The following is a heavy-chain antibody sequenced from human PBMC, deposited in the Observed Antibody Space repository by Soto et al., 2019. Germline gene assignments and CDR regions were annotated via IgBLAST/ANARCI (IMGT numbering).Heavy chain of an antibody. J-gene: IGHJ5*02. V-gene: IGHV4-59*01. D-gene: IGHD3-22*01. CDR2: ISYRGST. CDR3: ASSGIVGREVNTWFDP. Sequence: TSETLSLTCTVSAGSITTSYWSWIRQPLGKALEWIGYISYRGSTNYNPSLKSRLTISIDTSKSQISLKLTSMTTADTAVYYCASSGIVGREVNTWFDPWGQGTLVTV. CDR1: AGSITTSY.